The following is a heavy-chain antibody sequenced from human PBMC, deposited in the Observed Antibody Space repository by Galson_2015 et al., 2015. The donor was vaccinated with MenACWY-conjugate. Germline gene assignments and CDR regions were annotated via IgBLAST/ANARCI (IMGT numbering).Heavy chain of an antibody. D-gene: IGHD2-21*01. CDR2: LYDDGTS. CDR3: AKIVRHPVGPYFDS. J-gene: IGHJ4*02. V-gene: IGHV3-53*01. Sequence: SLRLSCAASGFSVTSHFMGWVRQAPGKGLEWVALLYDDGTSSYAVSVKVRFTISSDTLRNSLSLQMHGLRAEDTAMYFWAKIVRHPVGPYFDSWGQGTLVLVSS. CDR1: GFSVTSHF.